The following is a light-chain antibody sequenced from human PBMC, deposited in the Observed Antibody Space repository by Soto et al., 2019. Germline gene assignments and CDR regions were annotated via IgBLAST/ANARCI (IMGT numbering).Light chain of an antibody. V-gene: IGKV3-20*01. Sequence: ETALTQSPGTLSLSPGERATLSCRASQSVSTTYLAWYQQKPGQAPRLLIYGATSRATGSPDRFSGSGSGTDFTLTIGRLEPEDCAVYYCQQYGGSMYTFGQGTKLEIK. CDR3: QQYGGSMYT. CDR1: QSVSTTY. CDR2: GAT. J-gene: IGKJ2*01.